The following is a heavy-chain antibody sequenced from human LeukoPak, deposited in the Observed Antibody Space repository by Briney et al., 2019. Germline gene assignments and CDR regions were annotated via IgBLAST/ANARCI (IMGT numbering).Heavy chain of an antibody. D-gene: IGHD1-26*01. V-gene: IGHV4-39*07. CDR1: GGSISSSSYY. CDR3: ASSVLSGSYYFGLYYFDY. J-gene: IGHJ4*02. Sequence: PSETLSLTCTVSGGSISSSSYYWGWIRQPPGKGLEWIGSIYYSGSTYYNPSLKSRVTISVDTSKNQFSLKLSSVTAADTAVYYCASSVLSGSYYFGLYYFDYWGQGTLVTVSP. CDR2: IYYSGST.